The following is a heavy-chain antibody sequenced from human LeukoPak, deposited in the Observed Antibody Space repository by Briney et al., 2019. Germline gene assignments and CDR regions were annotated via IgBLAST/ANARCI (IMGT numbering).Heavy chain of an antibody. CDR2: IYYSGST. V-gene: IGHV4-59*01. CDR3: ASIPNDAFDI. CDR1: GGSISSYY. Sequence: SETLSLTCTVSGGSISSYYWSWIRQPPGKELEWMGYIYYSGSTNYNPSLKSRVTISVDTSKNQFSLKLSSVTAADTAVYYCASIPNDAFDIWGQGTMVTVSS. J-gene: IGHJ3*02.